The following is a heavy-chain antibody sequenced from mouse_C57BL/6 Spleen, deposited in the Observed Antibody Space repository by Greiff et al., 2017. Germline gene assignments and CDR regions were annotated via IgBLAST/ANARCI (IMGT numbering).Heavy chain of an antibody. Sequence: QVQLQQSGAELARPGASVKLSCQASGYTFTSYGISWVKQRTGQGLAWIGEIYPRSGNTYYTEKFKGKATLAADKSSSTAYMELRSLTSEGSAVYFCARKTYSCSTPLGYFDVWGTGTTVTVSS. CDR3: ARKTYSCSTPLGYFDV. J-gene: IGHJ1*03. V-gene: IGHV1-81*01. CDR2: IYPRSGNT. CDR1: GYTFTSYG. D-gene: IGHD1-1*01.